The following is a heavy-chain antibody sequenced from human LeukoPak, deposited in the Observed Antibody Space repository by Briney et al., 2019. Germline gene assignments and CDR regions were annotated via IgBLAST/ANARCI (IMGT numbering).Heavy chain of an antibody. CDR3: ASAINYDILTGRISYYMDV. D-gene: IGHD3-9*01. Sequence: SETLSLTCTVSGGSISSYYMSWVRQPAGKGLEWVGRIYTSGSKKYNPSSKSRVTMSVDTSKNQFSLKLRSVTAADTAVYYCASAINYDILTGRISYYMDVWGKRTTVTVSS. J-gene: IGHJ6*03. V-gene: IGHV4-4*07. CDR2: IYTSGSK. CDR1: GGSISSYY.